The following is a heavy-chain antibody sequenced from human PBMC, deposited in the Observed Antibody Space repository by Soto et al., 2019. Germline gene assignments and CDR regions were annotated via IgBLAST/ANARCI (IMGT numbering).Heavy chain of an antibody. Sequence: PSETLSLTCIVSNYSISSGYHWGWIRQPPGKGLEGIGTIYQSGNTYQNPSLKSRVILSIDTSKNQFSLNLRNVTAADTAVYYCVRGKVNSDFWGKGILVTVSS. CDR1: NYSISSGYH. J-gene: IGHJ4*02. V-gene: IGHV4-38-2*02. CDR3: VRGKVNSDF. CDR2: IYQSGNT.